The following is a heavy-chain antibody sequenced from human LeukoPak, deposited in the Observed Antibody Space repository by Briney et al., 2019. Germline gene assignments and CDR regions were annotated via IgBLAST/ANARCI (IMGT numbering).Heavy chain of an antibody. Sequence: GGSLRLSCAASGFTFSSYWMSWVRQAPGKGLEWVANIKQDGSERYYVDSVKGRFTISRDNAKNSLYLQMISLRVEDTAVYYCARRSGHYYDSSGYYHGNAFDIWGQGTMVTVSS. D-gene: IGHD3-22*01. J-gene: IGHJ3*02. CDR1: GFTFSSYW. CDR3: ARRSGHYYDSSGYYHGNAFDI. CDR2: IKQDGSER. V-gene: IGHV3-7*01.